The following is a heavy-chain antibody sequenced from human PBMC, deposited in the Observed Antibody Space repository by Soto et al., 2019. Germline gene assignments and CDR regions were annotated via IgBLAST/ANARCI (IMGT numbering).Heavy chain of an antibody. Sequence: QVQLQQWGAGLLKPSETLSLTCAVYGGSFSGYYWSWIRQPPGKGLEWIGEINHSGSTNYNPSLKSRVTISVDTSKNQFSLKLSSVTAADTAVYYCARASSYCSSTSCSPQGYYYYGMDVW. CDR2: INHSGST. CDR3: ARASSYCSSTSCSPQGYYYYGMDV. V-gene: IGHV4-34*01. J-gene: IGHJ6*01. D-gene: IGHD2-2*01. CDR1: GGSFSGYY.